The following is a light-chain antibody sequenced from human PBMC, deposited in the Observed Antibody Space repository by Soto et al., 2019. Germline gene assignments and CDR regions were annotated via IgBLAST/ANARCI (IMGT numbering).Light chain of an antibody. CDR1: QSVSSSY. J-gene: IGKJ1*01. V-gene: IGKV3-20*01. CDR3: QQYGSSPKT. CDR2: GAS. Sequence: IVLTQSPGTLSLSPGERATLSCRVSQSVSSSYLAWYQQKPGQAPRLLISGASSRATGIPDRFSGSVSGTDFTLTISRLEPEDVAVYYCQQYGSSPKTFGQGTKVDIK.